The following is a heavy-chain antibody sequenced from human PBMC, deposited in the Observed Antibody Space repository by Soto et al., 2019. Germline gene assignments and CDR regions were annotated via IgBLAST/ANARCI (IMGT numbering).Heavy chain of an antibody. J-gene: IGHJ5*02. Sequence: QMQLVESGGGVVQPGTSLRLSCVGSGFTFTSYAIHWVRQTPGKGLEWLAVIWYDGITKFHTASVKGRFAISRDNANNPVYRQMNSLRAEDTALYHCARAKSLFAGIGETGHSGIHPWGQGTLVTVSS. V-gene: IGHV3-33*01. D-gene: IGHD6-13*01. CDR2: IWYDGITK. CDR3: ARAKSLFAGIGETGHSGIHP. CDR1: GFTFTSYA.